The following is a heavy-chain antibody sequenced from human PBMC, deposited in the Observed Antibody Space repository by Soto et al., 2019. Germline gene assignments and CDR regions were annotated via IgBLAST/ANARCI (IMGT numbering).Heavy chain of an antibody. D-gene: IGHD5-18*01. J-gene: IGHJ4*02. Sequence: QLQLQESGSGLVKPSQTLSLTCAVSGVSVSSGDYAWTWVRQPPGKGLEWIGYIFQSGSTYYNPSLKNRVTLSVDRSKNQFSLGLSSVTAADTAVYYCARKAFPAMAFAYWGQGILVTVSS. CDR2: IFQSGST. CDR3: ARKAFPAMAFAY. V-gene: IGHV4-30-2*01. CDR1: GVSVSSGDYA.